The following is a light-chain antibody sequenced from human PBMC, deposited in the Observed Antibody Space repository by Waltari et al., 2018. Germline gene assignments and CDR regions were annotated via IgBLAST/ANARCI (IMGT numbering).Light chain of an antibody. CDR3: CSYAGSATWV. J-gene: IGLJ3*02. V-gene: IGLV2-23*02. Sequence: QSALTQPASVSGSPGQSITISCTGTASYVGNYNLVSWYQQNPGKAPTVMIYDVNRRPSGVSDRFSGSKSGNTASLTISGVQAADEADYYCCSYAGSATWVFGGGTKLTVL. CDR1: ASYVGNYNL. CDR2: DVN.